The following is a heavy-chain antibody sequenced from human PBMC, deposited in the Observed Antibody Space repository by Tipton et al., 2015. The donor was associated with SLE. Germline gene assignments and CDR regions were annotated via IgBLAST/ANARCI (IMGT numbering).Heavy chain of an antibody. Sequence: TLSLTCTVSGDSISSHYWSWIRQPPGKGLEWIGYISYTGNTNYNPSHKSRVTMSVDTSKNQFSLKLSSVTAADTAVYYCARRRGSSNWYSRYGMDVWGQGTTVTVSS. J-gene: IGHJ6*02. V-gene: IGHV4-59*08. CDR3: ARRRGSSNWYSRYGMDV. CDR2: ISYTGNT. D-gene: IGHD6-13*01. CDR1: GDSISSHY.